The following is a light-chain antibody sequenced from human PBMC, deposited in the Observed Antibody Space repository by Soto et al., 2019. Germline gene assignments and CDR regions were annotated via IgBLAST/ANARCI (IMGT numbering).Light chain of an antibody. J-gene: IGKJ3*01. CDR1: QTVANKY. V-gene: IGKV3-15*01. CDR2: GAS. Sequence: EIVLTQSPGTLSLSPGERATLSCRASQTVANKYLAWYQQKSGQAPRLLLYGASTRATGIPVRFRGSGSGTEFTLTISSLQSEDSAVYYCLQYNSWPRGTFGPGTKVEIK. CDR3: LQYNSWPRGT.